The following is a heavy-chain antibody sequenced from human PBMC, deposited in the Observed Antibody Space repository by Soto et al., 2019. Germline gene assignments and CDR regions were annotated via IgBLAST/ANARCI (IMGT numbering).Heavy chain of an antibody. CDR2: IKSNADGGTT. J-gene: IGHJ3*02. V-gene: IGHV3-15*01. CDR1: GITFSNAW. D-gene: IGHD2-2*01. CDR3: TTDSLGRFCGSTSCPQRANDI. Sequence: EVQVVESGGGLVKPGGSLRLSCAASGITFSNAWMSWVRQAPGKGLEWVGRIKSNADGGTTDYAAPVKGRFTIARDDSETTVYRQMNSLKTEDTGVYYCTTDSLGRFCGSTSCPQRANDIWGQGTMVTVSS.